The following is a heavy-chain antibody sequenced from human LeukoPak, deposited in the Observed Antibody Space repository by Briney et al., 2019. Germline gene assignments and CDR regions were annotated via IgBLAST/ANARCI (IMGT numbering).Heavy chain of an antibody. Sequence: SETLSLTCTVSGGSISSGGYYWGWIRQHPGKGLEWIGYIYYSGSTYYNPSLKSRVTISVDTSKNQFSLKLSSVTAADTAVYYCARVGLSPLNWFDPWGQGTLVTVSS. D-gene: IGHD3-16*02. V-gene: IGHV4-31*03. J-gene: IGHJ5*02. CDR2: IYYSGST. CDR1: GGSISSGGYY. CDR3: ARVGLSPLNWFDP.